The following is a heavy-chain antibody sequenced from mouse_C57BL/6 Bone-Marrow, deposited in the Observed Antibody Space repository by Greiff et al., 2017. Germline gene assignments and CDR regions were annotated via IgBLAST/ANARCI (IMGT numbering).Heavy chain of an antibody. V-gene: IGHV5-4*01. CDR1: GFTFSSYA. Sequence: EVKVVESGGGLVKPGGSLKLSCAASGFTFSSYAMSWVRQTPEKRLEWVATISDGGSYTYYPDNVKGRFTISRDNAENNLYLHMSHLKSEDTAMYYCARDPYYDYDDYDMDYWGQGTSVTVSS. CDR2: ISDGGSYT. J-gene: IGHJ4*01. CDR3: ARDPYYDYDDYDMDY. D-gene: IGHD2-4*01.